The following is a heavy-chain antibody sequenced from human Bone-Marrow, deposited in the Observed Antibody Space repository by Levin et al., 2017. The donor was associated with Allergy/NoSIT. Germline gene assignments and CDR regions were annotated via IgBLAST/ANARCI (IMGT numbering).Heavy chain of an antibody. V-gene: IGHV3-23*01. CDR1: GFTFSAYA. J-gene: IGHJ4*02. Sequence: GESLKISCAASGFTFSAYAMAWVRQAPEKGLEWVATISGSGDTTSYADSVKGRFTISRDNSKNTIYLRMSSVRAEDTALYYCARRPCTGGSCYSDYWGQGTLVTVSS. D-gene: IGHD2-8*02. CDR3: ARRPCTGGSCYSDY. CDR2: ISGSGDTT.